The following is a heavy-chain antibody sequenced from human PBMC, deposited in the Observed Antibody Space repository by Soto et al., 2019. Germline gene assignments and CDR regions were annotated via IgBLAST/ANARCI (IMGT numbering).Heavy chain of an antibody. D-gene: IGHD3-9*01. J-gene: IGHJ5*02. V-gene: IGHV4-31*03. CDR3: ARGLLRYFDWLRNNWFDP. CDR1: GGSISSGGYY. CDR2: IYYSGST. Sequence: PSETLSLTCTVSGGSISSGGYYWSWIRQHPGKGLEWIGYIYYSGSTYYNPSLKSRVTISIDTSKNQFSLKLTSVTAADTAVYYCARGLLRYFDWLRNNWFDPWGQGTLVTVSS.